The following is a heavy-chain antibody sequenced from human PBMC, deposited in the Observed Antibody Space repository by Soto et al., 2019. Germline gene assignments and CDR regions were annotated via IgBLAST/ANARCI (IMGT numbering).Heavy chain of an antibody. CDR2: IYPGDSDT. CDR3: ARLGYCSGASCYRDYYYYMDV. J-gene: IGHJ6*03. Sequence: GESLKISCKGSGYSFTSYWIGWVRQMPGKGLEWMGIIYPGDSDTRYSPSFQGQVTFSADESISTAYLQWSSLKASDTAIYYCARLGYCSGASCYRDYYYYMDVWGKGTTVTVSS. D-gene: IGHD2-15*01. V-gene: IGHV5-51*01. CDR1: GYSFTSYW.